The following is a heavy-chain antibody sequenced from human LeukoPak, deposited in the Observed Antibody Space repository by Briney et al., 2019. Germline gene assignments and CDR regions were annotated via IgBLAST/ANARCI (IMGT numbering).Heavy chain of an antibody. Sequence: ASVKVSCKASGYTFTGYYMHWVRQAPGQGLECMGWINPNSGGTNYAQKFQGRVTMTRDTSISTAYTELSRLRSEDTAVYYCARVPSYYYDSSGYPGLDYWGQGTLVTVSS. D-gene: IGHD3-22*01. J-gene: IGHJ4*02. CDR1: GYTFTGYY. CDR2: INPNSGGT. V-gene: IGHV1-2*02. CDR3: ARVPSYYYDSSGYPGLDY.